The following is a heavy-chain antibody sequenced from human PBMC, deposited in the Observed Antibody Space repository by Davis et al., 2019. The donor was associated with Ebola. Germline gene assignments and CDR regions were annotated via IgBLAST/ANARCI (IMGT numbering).Heavy chain of an antibody. D-gene: IGHD6-13*01. J-gene: IGHJ6*02. Sequence: ASVKVSCKASGYTFTSYDINWVRQATGQGLEWMGWMNPNSGNTGYAQKFQGRVTMTRNTSISTAYMELSSLRSEDTAVYYCARRIAAAGTIVYGMDVWGQGTTVTVSS. V-gene: IGHV1-8*01. CDR3: ARRIAAAGTIVYGMDV. CDR1: GYTFTSYD. CDR2: MNPNSGNT.